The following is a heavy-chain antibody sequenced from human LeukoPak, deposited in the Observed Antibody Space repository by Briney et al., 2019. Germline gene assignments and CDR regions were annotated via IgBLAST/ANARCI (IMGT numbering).Heavy chain of an antibody. D-gene: IGHD3-22*01. J-gene: IGHJ4*02. CDR1: GGTFSRYA. CDR2: IIPILGIA. Sequence: SVKVSCKASGGTFSRYAISWVRQAPGQGLEWMGRIIPILGIANYAQKFQGRVTITADKSTSTAYVELSSLRSEDTAVYYCASERYYDSSGYYYWGQGTLVTVSS. V-gene: IGHV1-69*04. CDR3: ASERYYDSSGYYY.